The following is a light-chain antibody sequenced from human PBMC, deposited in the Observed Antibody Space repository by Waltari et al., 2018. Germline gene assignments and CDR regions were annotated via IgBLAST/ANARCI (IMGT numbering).Light chain of an antibody. CDR3: QQYYSSPRT. V-gene: IGKV1-NL1*01. Sequence: DIQMTQSPSSLSASVGDRVTNACRASEDIDNSLAWYQQNPGKAPKLLLYDASRLESGVPSRFSGSGSGTDFTLTISSLQPGDFATYYCQQYYSSPRTFGLGTRVEIK. CDR2: DAS. J-gene: IGKJ1*01. CDR1: EDIDNS.